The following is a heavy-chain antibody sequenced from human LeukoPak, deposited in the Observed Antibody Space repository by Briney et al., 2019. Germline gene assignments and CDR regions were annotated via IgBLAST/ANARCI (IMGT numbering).Heavy chain of an antibody. CDR3: ARGFTSWPQGPYHFDY. CDR2: IQSNGNEK. V-gene: IGHV3-30*02. D-gene: IGHD2-2*01. CDR1: GFIFSDYA. J-gene: IGHJ4*02. Sequence: PGGSLRLSCAVSGFIFSDYAMNWVRQAPGKGLEWVASIQSNGNEKYSSDFLKGRFTIYRDNSKNTLYLQMNTLRPEDTAVFYCARGFTSWPQGPYHFDYWGQGILITVSS.